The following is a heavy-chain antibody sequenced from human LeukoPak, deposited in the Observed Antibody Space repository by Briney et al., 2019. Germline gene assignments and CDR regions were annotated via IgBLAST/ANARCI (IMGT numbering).Heavy chain of an antibody. J-gene: IGHJ4*02. CDR2: ISGSGGST. V-gene: IGHV3-23*01. Sequence: GGSLRLSCAASGFTFSSYAMSWVRQAPGKGLEWVSAISGSGGSTYYADSVKGRFTISRDNSKNTLYLQMNSLSAEDTALYYCAKRGSPVGAYWGQGTLVTVSS. D-gene: IGHD3-16*01. CDR3: AKRGSPVGAY. CDR1: GFTFSSYA.